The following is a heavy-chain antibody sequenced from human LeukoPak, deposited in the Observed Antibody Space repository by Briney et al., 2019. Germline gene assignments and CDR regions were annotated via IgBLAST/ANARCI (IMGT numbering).Heavy chain of an antibody. V-gene: IGHV1-18*01. CDR2: ISAYNGNT. D-gene: IGHD3-10*01. Sequence: ASVKVSCKASGYTFNSHGISWVRQAPAHGLECMGWISAYNGNTNYAQKLQGRVTIATDTSTSTAYMELRSLRSDDTAVYYCARDRLSIGVFDPWGQGTLVTVSS. J-gene: IGHJ5*02. CDR1: GYTFNSHG. CDR3: ARDRLSIGVFDP.